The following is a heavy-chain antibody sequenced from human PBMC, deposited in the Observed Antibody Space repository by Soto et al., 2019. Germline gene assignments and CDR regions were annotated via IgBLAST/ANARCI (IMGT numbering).Heavy chain of an antibody. J-gene: IGHJ4*02. CDR1: GYTFTSYA. Sequence: ASVKVSCKASGYTFTSYAMHWVRQAPGQRLEWMGWINAGNGNTKYSQKFQGRVTITRDTSASTAYMELSSLRSEDTAVYYCARDKYSSGPLGATDYWGQGTLVTVSS. CDR2: INAGNGNT. V-gene: IGHV1-3*01. D-gene: IGHD6-19*01. CDR3: ARDKYSSGPLGATDY.